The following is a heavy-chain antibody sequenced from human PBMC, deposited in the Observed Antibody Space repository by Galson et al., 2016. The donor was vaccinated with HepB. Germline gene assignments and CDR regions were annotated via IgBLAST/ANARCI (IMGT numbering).Heavy chain of an antibody. J-gene: IGHJ3*02. CDR3: ARAYGDYEADAFDI. CDR2: IYHTGRT. V-gene: IGHV4-30-4*01. D-gene: IGHD4-17*01. CDR1: GGSISSGDSY. Sequence: TLSLTCTVSGGSISSGDSYWSWLRQPPGKGLEWIGYIYHTGRTYYNPSLKTRVTISVDVSNDQFSLNLSSATAADTAIHYCARAYGDYEADAFDIWGLGAMVTVSA.